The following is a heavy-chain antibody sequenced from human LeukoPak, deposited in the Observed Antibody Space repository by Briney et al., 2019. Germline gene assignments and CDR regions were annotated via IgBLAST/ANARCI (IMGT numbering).Heavy chain of an antibody. V-gene: IGHV1-2*02. CDR3: ARGGAFDV. CDR2: INPNSGGT. Sequence: ASVKVSSKASGNTFSDYYIHWVRQAPGQGLEGMGWINPNSGGTNYAQNFQGRVTMTRDTSISTAYMELSSLRYDDTAVYYCARGGAFDVWGQGTMVTVSS. J-gene: IGHJ3*01. CDR1: GNTFSDYY.